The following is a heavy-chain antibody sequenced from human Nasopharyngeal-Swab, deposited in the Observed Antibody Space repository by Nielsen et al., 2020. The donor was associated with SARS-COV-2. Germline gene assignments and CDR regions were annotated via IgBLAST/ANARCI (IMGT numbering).Heavy chain of an antibody. J-gene: IGHJ5*02. V-gene: IGHV3-23*01. CDR3: ARDPAITGTTFDP. CDR2: ISVGGTNT. Sequence: GGSLRLSCAASGFTFNTYVMSWVRQAPEKGLEWVSSISVGGTNTYYADSMKGRFTFSRDNSKNTLYLQMNSLRAEDTAVYYCARDPAITGTTFDPWGQGTLVTVSS. CDR1: GFTFNTYV. D-gene: IGHD1-7*01.